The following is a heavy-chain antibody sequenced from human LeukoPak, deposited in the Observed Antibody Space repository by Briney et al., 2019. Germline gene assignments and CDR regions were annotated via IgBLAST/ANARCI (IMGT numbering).Heavy chain of an antibody. D-gene: IGHD3-10*01. CDR1: EFSVGSNY. J-gene: IGHJ5*02. CDR3: AGNLPERSRLITMIRGVRSWFDP. Sequence: PGGSLRLSCAASEFSVGSNYMTWVRQAPGKGLEWVSLIYSGGSTYYADSVKGRFTISRDNSKNTLYLQMNSLRAEDTAVYYCAGNLPERSRLITMIRGVRSWFDPWGQGTLVTVSP. V-gene: IGHV3-66*01. CDR2: IYSGGST.